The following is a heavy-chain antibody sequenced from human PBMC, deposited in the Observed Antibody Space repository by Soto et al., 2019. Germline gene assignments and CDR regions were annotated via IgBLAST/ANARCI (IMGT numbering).Heavy chain of an antibody. CDR2: ISGSGST. Sequence: GGSLRLSCAASGFTFSTYAMSWVRQAPGKGLEWVSGISGSGSTYYADSVKGRFTISRDNSKNTLYLQLNTLRAEDTALYYCAKGKYYDSSGSYCYGMDVWGQGTTVTVSS. J-gene: IGHJ6*02. D-gene: IGHD3-22*01. CDR1: GFTFSTYA. CDR3: AKGKYYDSSGSYCYGMDV. V-gene: IGHV3-23*01.